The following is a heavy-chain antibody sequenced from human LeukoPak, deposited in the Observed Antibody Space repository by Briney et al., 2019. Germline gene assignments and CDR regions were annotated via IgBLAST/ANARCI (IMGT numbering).Heavy chain of an antibody. CDR1: GYTFTGYY. J-gene: IGHJ4*02. Sequence: VASVKVSCKASGYTFTGYYMHWVRQAPGRGLEWMGWINPNSGGTNYAQKFQGRVTMTRDTSISTAYMELSRLRSDDTAVYYCAREGYCSSTSCSPQFDYWGQGTLVTVSS. V-gene: IGHV1-2*02. D-gene: IGHD2-2*01. CDR3: AREGYCSSTSCSPQFDY. CDR2: INPNSGGT.